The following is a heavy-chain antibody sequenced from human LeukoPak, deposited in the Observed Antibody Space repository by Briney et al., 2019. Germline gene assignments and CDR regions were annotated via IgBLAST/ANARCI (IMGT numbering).Heavy chain of an antibody. V-gene: IGHV4-39*01. J-gene: IGHJ4*02. CDR2: ISYSGST. D-gene: IGHD6-19*01. CDR1: GGSISSSSYY. Sequence: SETLSLTCTVSGGSISSSSYYWGWIRQPPGKGLEWIGSISYSGSTYYNPSLKSRVTISVDTSKNQFSLNLSSVTAADMAVYYCARHDIIAVAFSYWGQGTLVTVSS. CDR3: ARHDIIAVAFSY.